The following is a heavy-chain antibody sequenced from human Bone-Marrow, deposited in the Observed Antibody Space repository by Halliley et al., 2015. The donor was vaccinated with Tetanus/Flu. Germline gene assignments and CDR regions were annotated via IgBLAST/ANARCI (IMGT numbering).Heavy chain of an antibody. CDR3: ARRNVDAFDV. V-gene: IGHV4-4*02. J-gene: IGHJ3*01. Sequence: GLEWIGKIYQRGRTSYNPSLKSRVTISVDKPKGQFSLNLSSVTAADTAVYYCARRNVDAFDVWGQGTMVSVSS. CDR2: IYQRGRT.